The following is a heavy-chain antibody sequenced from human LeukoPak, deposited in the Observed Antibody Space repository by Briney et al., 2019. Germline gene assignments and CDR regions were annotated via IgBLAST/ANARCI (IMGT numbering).Heavy chain of an antibody. V-gene: IGHV3-30*19. D-gene: IGHD2-2*01. CDR1: GFISSSYG. J-gene: IGHJ4*02. Sequence: GGSLRLSCVTSGFISSSYGFHWVRQAPGKGLEWVAVISFDGSEKYYADSAKGRFSISTDYSRNTLYLEMNSLRADDTAVYYCVRSQLQYCTTTSCYVFDSWGQGTLVTVSS. CDR3: VRSQLQYCTTTSCYVFDS. CDR2: ISFDGSEK.